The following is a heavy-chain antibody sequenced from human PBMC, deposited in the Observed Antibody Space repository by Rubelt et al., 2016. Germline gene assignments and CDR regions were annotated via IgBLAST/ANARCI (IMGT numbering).Heavy chain of an antibody. V-gene: IGHV1-18*01. CDR3: AREIVAARPKWVDV. J-gene: IGHJ6*04. Sequence: QVQLVQSGSEVKKPGASVKVSCMTSGYTFTAYGISWVRQAPGQGLEWMGWISGSNGKTDYAQKFQGRVSSTTDTSTDTVYMERRSLRSDDSAVYYWAREIVAARPKWVDVWGKGSTVTVSS. CDR2: ISGSNGKT. CDR1: GYTFTAYG. D-gene: IGHD6-6*01.